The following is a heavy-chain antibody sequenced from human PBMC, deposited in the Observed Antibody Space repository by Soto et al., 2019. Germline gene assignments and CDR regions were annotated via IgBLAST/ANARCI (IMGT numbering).Heavy chain of an antibody. D-gene: IGHD4-4*01. CDR1: GFTFDDYT. CDR2: IRWDGGST. J-gene: IGHJ6*02. CDR3: AKELISTTVTTSSAMDV. Sequence: GGSLRLSCAASGFTFDDYTMHWVRQAPGKGLEWVSLIRWDGGSTYYADSVKGRFTISRDNSKNSLYLQMNSLRTEDTALYYCAKELISTTVTTSSAMDVWGQGTTVTVSS. V-gene: IGHV3-43*01.